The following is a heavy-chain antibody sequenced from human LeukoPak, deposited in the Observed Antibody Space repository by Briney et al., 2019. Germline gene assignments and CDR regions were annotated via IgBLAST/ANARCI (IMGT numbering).Heavy chain of an antibody. D-gene: IGHD6-19*01. V-gene: IGHV3-66*01. Sequence: GGSLRLSCAASGFTVSSNYMSWVRQAPGKGLEWVSVIYSGGSTYYADSVKGRFTISRDNSKNTLYLQMNGLRAEDTAVYYCAREGIRDWYPNIDYWGQGTLVTVSS. CDR3: AREGIRDWYPNIDY. CDR1: GFTVSSNY. J-gene: IGHJ4*02. CDR2: IYSGGST.